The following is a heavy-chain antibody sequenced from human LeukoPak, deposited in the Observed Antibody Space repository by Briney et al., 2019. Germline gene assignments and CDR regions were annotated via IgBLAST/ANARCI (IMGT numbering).Heavy chain of an antibody. Sequence: SETLSLTCTVSGDSIRTYYWSWIRQPAGQGLEWIGRIYTDGSTSYNPSLKSRVTVSADTSKNQKSLKLDSVTAADTAVYYCARVLGGYSGGGYYYVMDVWGKGTTVTVSS. CDR1: GDSIRTYY. V-gene: IGHV4-4*07. CDR3: ARVLGGYSGGGYYYVMDV. CDR2: IYTDGST. J-gene: IGHJ6*04. D-gene: IGHD5-18*01.